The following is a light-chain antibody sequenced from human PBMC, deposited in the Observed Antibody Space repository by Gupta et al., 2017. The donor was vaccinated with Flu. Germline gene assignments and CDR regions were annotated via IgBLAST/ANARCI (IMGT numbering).Light chain of an antibody. Sequence: LVSSSVENAINVCSPSRRVSSRQLAWYQQKPGQAPRLLINAASILHTGISDRFSGSASGTDFTLTISRLEPEDFAVYYCQQTDSSPWTFGQGTKVEGK. CDR1: RRVSSRQ. V-gene: IGKV3-20*01. CDR2: AAS. CDR3: QQTDSSPWT. J-gene: IGKJ1*01.